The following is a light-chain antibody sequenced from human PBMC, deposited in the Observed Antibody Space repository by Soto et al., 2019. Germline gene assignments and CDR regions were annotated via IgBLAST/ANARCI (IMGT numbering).Light chain of an antibody. V-gene: IGLV1-44*01. CDR1: TSNIGSNT. Sequence: QSAPTQPPSASGTPGQWVTISCSGSTSNIGSNTVNWYQQFPGTAPKLLIHSNNQRPSGVPDRFSGSKSGTSTSLAISGLQSEDEAHYYCASWDDSLNGVVFGGGTKLTVL. CDR2: SNN. CDR3: ASWDDSLNGVV. J-gene: IGLJ3*02.